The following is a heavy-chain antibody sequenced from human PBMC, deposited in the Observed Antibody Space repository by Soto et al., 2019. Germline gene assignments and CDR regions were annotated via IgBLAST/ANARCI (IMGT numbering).Heavy chain of an antibody. CDR1: GYTLTELS. CDR2: FDPEDGET. V-gene: IGHV1-24*01. J-gene: IGHJ6*03. D-gene: IGHD5-18*01. CDR3: ATIRIQLGYYYMDV. Sequence: ASVKVSCKVSGYTLTELSMHWVRQAPGKGLEWMGGFDPEDGETIYAQKFQGRVTMTEDTSTGTAYMELSSLRSEDTAVYYCATIRIQLGYYYMDVWGKGTTVTVSS.